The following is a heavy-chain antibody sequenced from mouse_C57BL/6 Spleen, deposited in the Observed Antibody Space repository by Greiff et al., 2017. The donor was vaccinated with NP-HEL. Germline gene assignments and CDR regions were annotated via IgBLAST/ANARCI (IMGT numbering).Heavy chain of an antibody. J-gene: IGHJ3*01. D-gene: IGHD3-3*01. Sequence: VQLQQSGPELVKPGASVKISCKASGYAFSSSWMNWVKQRPGKGLEWIGRIYPGDGDTNYNGKFKGKATLSADKSSSTAYMQLSSLTSEDSAVYFCAEGLPFAYWGQGTLVTVSA. CDR1: GYAFSSSW. CDR2: IYPGDGDT. CDR3: AEGLPFAY. V-gene: IGHV1-82*01.